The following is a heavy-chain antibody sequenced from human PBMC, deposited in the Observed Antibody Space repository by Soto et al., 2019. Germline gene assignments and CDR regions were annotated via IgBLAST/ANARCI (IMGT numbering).Heavy chain of an antibody. J-gene: IGHJ4*02. D-gene: IGHD4-17*01. CDR1: GFTFSSYS. V-gene: IGHV3-48*01. CDR2: ISSSSSTI. Sequence: EVQLVESGGGLVQPGGSLRLSCAASGFTFSSYSMNWVRQAPGKGLEWVSYISSSSSTIYYADSVKGRFTISRDNAKSSLYLQMNSLRAEDTAVYYCARDRLVYGDYDWDWGQGTLVTVSS. CDR3: ARDRLVYGDYDWD.